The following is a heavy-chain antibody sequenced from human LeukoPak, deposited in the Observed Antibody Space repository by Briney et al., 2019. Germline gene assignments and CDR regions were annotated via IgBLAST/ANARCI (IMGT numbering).Heavy chain of an antibody. CDR1: GGSVSSGSYY. J-gene: IGHJ6*02. V-gene: IGHV4-61*01. CDR2: IYYSGST. Sequence: SETLSPTCTVSGGSVSSGSYYWSWIRQPPGKGLEWIGYIYYSGSTNYNPSLKSRVTISVDTSKNQFSLKLSSVTAADTAVYYCASLRVQLERRFGYYYYGMDVWGQGTTVTVSS. D-gene: IGHD1-1*01. CDR3: ASLRVQLERRFGYYYYGMDV.